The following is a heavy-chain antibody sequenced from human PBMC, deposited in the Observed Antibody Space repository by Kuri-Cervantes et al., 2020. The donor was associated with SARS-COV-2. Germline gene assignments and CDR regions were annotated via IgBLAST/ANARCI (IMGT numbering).Heavy chain of an antibody. J-gene: IGHJ5*01. Sequence: GESLKISCAASGFTFTSYGMHWVRQAPGKGLEWVAVIWYDGSNKYYADSVRGRFTVSRDNSKNTLYLPVNSLRADDTAVYYCAKDRVGVQDSWGQGTQVTVSS. CDR1: GFTFTSYG. V-gene: IGHV3-30*02. CDR3: AKDRVGVQDS. CDR2: IWYDGSNK. D-gene: IGHD2-21*01.